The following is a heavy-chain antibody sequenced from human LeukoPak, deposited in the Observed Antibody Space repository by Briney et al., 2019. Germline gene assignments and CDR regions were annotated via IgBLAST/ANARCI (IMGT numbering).Heavy chain of an antibody. CDR3: AREDHGYSYGSVDY. D-gene: IGHD5-18*01. V-gene: IGHV3-48*01. Sequence: PGGSLRLSCAASGFTFSRYSMNWVRQAPGKGLEWVSYISSSSSTIYYADSVKGRFTISRDNAKNSLYLQMNSLRAEDTAVYYCAREDHGYSYGSVDYWGQGTLVTVSS. CDR2: ISSSSSTI. CDR1: GFTFSRYS. J-gene: IGHJ4*02.